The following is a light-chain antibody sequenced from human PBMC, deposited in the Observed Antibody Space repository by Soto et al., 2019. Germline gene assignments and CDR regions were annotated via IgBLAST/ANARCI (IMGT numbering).Light chain of an antibody. Sequence: EIVLTQSPATLSLSPGERATLSCRASQSVSSYLAWYQQKPGQAPRLLIYDASNRSTGIPARFSGSGTGTGFALPISSIQPDDLAIYYCQQRSDWPSTFGGGTKVQIK. CDR1: QSVSSY. CDR2: DAS. CDR3: QQRSDWPST. V-gene: IGKV3-11*01. J-gene: IGKJ4*01.